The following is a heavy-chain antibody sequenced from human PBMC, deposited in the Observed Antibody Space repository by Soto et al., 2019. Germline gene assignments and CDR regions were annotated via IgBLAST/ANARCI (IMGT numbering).Heavy chain of an antibody. V-gene: IGHV3-23*01. D-gene: IGHD3-22*01. CDR1: GFTFSRSD. CDR2: ISGSGHNT. Sequence: GGSLRLSCAGSGFTFSRSDMSWVRQAPGKGLEWVSGISGSGHNTYYADSVKGRFTISRDNSKNTLYLQMNGLRVEDTAVYFCAKYPINMIAEFHSWGLGTLVTVS. CDR3: AKYPINMIAEFHS. J-gene: IGHJ4*02.